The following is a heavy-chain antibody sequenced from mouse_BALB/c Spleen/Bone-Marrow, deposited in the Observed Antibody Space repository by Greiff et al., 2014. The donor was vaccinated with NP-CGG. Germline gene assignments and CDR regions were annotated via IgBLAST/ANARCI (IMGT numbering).Heavy chain of an antibody. V-gene: IGHV1-69*02. CDR2: IYPSDSYT. CDR3: TRGSSYVGYAMDY. D-gene: IGHD1-1*01. CDR1: GYTFTNNW. J-gene: IGHJ4*01. Sequence: QVQLKESGAELVRPGASVKLSCKASGYTFTNNWIDWVKQRPGQGLEWIGNIYPSDSYTNYNQKFKDKATLTVDKSSSTAYMQLSSPTSEDSGVYYCTRGSSYVGYAMDYWGQGTSVTVSS.